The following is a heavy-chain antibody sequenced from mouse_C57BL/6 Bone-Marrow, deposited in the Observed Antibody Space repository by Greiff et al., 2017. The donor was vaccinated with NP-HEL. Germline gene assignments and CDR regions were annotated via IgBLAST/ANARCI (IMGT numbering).Heavy chain of an antibody. CDR1: GFTFSNYW. Sequence: EVQGVESGGGLVQPGGSMKLSCVASGFTFSNYWMNWVRQSPEKGLEWVAQIRLKSDNYATHYAESVKGRFTISRDESKSSVDLQMNNLRAEDTGIYYCTAVVAYYFDYWGQGTTLTVSS. J-gene: IGHJ2*01. CDR3: TAVVAYYFDY. V-gene: IGHV6-3*01. D-gene: IGHD1-1*01. CDR2: IRLKSDNYAT.